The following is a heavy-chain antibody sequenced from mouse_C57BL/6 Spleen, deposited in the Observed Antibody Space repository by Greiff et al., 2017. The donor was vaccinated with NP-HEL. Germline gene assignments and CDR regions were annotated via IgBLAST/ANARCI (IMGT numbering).Heavy chain of an antibody. Sequence: EVMLVESGGGLVKPGGSLKLSCAASGFTFSSYAMSWVRQTPEKRLEWVATISDGGSYTYYPANVKGRFTISRDNAKNNLYLQMSHLKSEDTAMYYCARDQYYGSSYAMDYWGQGTSVTVSS. CDR1: GFTFSSYA. J-gene: IGHJ4*01. V-gene: IGHV5-4*01. CDR2: ISDGGSYT. D-gene: IGHD1-1*01. CDR3: ARDQYYGSSYAMDY.